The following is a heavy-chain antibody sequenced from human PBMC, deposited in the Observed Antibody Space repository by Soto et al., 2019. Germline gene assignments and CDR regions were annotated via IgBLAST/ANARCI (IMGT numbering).Heavy chain of an antibody. CDR1: GFTFSSYA. Sequence: EVQLLESGGGLVQPGGSLRLSCAASGFTFSSYAMNWVRQAPGKGLEWVSAISGSGGSTYYADSVKGRFTISRDNSKNTLYLQMNSLRVEDTAVYYCAKREVVDFWSGYYSIDYWGQGTLVTVAS. CDR2: ISGSGGST. CDR3: AKREVVDFWSGYYSIDY. D-gene: IGHD3-3*01. J-gene: IGHJ4*02. V-gene: IGHV3-23*01.